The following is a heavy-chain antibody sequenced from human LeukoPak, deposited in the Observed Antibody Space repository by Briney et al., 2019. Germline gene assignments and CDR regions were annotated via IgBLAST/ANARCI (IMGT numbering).Heavy chain of an antibody. J-gene: IGHJ4*02. V-gene: IGHV3-23*01. CDR1: RFTFNTYA. Sequence: GGSLRLSCAASRFTFNTYAVKWVRQAPGKGLEWVSAISGNGDITYYADFVRGRFTISRDNSKNTLFLQMNSLRAEDTAVYYCARVKRDCSGGTCYSYDYWGQGTLVTVSS. D-gene: IGHD2-15*01. CDR3: ARVKRDCSGGTCYSYDY. CDR2: ISGNGDIT.